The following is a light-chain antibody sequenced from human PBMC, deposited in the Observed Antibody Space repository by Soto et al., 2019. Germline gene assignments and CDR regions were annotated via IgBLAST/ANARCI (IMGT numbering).Light chain of an antibody. CDR2: DAS. CDR3: QQYNTHSGT. Sequence: DIQMTQFPSTLSASLGGRVTITCPASQTVNAWLDWYQHKAGKAPKPLIYDASILESGVPARFSGSGSGTEFILTISSLQPDDFGTYYCQQYNTHSGTFGQGTKVDIK. CDR1: QTVNAW. V-gene: IGKV1-5*01. J-gene: IGKJ1*01.